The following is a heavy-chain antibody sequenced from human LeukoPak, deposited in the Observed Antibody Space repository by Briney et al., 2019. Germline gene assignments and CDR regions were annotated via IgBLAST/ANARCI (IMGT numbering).Heavy chain of an antibody. V-gene: IGHV3-23*01. CDR1: GFTFSRYA. Sequence: PGGSLRLSCATSGFTFSRYAMSWVRQAPGKGLEWVAGVSGGGGGTNYADSVTGRFTISRDNSKNTLYLQMNSLRAEDTAVYYCARPNSAAPGTDYWGQGTLVTVSS. CDR3: ARPNSAAPGTDY. CDR2: VSGGGGGT. J-gene: IGHJ4*02. D-gene: IGHD6-13*01.